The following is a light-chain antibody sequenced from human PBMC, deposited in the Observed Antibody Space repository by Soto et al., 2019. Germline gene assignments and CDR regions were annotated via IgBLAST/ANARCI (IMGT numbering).Light chain of an antibody. J-gene: IGLJ1*01. CDR2: DVS. Sequence: QSVLTQPASVSGSPGLSITISCTGTSRDVGAYNFVSWYQQHPDKAPKLMIFDVSNRPSGVSNRFSGSKSGNTASLTISGLQSEDEAEYYCGSYTTSSNYVFGNGTKVTVL. CDR1: SRDVGAYNF. V-gene: IGLV2-14*03. CDR3: GSYTTSSNYV.